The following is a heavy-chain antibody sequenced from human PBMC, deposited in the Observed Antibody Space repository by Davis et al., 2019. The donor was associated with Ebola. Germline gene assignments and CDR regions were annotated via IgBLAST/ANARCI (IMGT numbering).Heavy chain of an antibody. J-gene: IGHJ4*02. D-gene: IGHD2-15*01. CDR1: GFTFSSYA. CDR2: ISTTGENP. CDR3: VKDRFTVVVVHGGFDY. V-gene: IGHV3-64D*06. Sequence: GESLKISCSASGFTFSSYAMHRVRQAPGKGLQSVPRISTTGENPYYADSVKGRFTISRDNSKDTLYLQMRNLRIDDTAVYYCVKDRFTVVVVHGGFDYWGQGTLVTVSS.